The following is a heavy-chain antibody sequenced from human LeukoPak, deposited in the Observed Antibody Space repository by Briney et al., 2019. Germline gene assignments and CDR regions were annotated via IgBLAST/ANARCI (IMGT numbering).Heavy chain of an antibody. CDR3: ANLYYYDSSGYYDAFDI. V-gene: IGHV3-30*02. CDR1: GFTFSSYG. J-gene: IGHJ3*02. Sequence: GGSLRLSCAASGFTFSSYGMHWVRQAPGKGLEWVAFIRYDGSNKYYADSVKGRFTISRDNSKNTLYLQMNSLRAEDTAVYYCANLYYYDSSGYYDAFDIWGQGTMVTVSS. CDR2: IRYDGSNK. D-gene: IGHD3-22*01.